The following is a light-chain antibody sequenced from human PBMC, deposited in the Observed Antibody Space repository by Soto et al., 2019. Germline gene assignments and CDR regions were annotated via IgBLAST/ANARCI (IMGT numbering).Light chain of an antibody. CDR3: SSYTSSSTLGHVV. V-gene: IGLV2-14*01. CDR1: SSDVGGYNY. CDR2: DVS. Sequence: QSALTQPASVSGSPGQSITIYCPGTSSDVGGYNYVSWYQQHPGKAPKFMIYDVSNRPSGVSNRFSGSKSGNTASLTISGLQAEDEADYYCSSYTSSSTLGHVVFGGGTKLTVL. J-gene: IGLJ2*01.